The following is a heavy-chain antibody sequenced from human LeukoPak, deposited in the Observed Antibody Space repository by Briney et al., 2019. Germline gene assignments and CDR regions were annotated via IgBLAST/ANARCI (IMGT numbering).Heavy chain of an antibody. CDR1: GYTFTGYY. J-gene: IGHJ4*02. V-gene: IGHV1-2*02. CDR3: ARVGDDSSGYPTL. Sequence: ASVKVSCKTSGYTFTGYYIHWVRQAPGQGLEWMGWINPNSGGTSYAQKFLGRVTMTRDTSISTAYMELSRLTSDDTATYYCARVGDDSSGYPTLWGQGSLVTVSS. CDR2: INPNSGGT. D-gene: IGHD3-22*01.